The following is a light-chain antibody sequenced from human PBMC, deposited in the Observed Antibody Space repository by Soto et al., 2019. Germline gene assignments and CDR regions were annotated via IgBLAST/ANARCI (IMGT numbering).Light chain of an antibody. CDR1: QNVNSN. J-gene: IGKJ1*01. CDR2: GAS. Sequence: EIVMTQSPATLSVSPGERATLSCRASQNVNSNLAWYQHKPGQAPRLLIYGASTRATGIPARFSGSGSGTEITITISSLQSENFSVYYCKQFNYWPTFGEGTKVEI. CDR3: KQFNYWPT. V-gene: IGKV3-15*01.